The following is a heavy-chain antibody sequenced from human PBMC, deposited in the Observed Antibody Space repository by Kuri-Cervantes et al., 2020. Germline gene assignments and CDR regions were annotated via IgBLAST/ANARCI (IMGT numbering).Heavy chain of an antibody. J-gene: IGHJ5*02. CDR1: GYTFTKYW. Sequence: GESLKISCKGSGYTFTKYWIGWVRQMPGKGLDWMGIIYPGDSDVRYSPSFQGQVAISADKSITTAYLQWSSLEASDTALYYCARQVGDAASNWFDPWGQGTLVTVSS. D-gene: IGHD1-26*01. V-gene: IGHV5-51*01. CDR3: ARQVGDAASNWFDP. CDR2: IYPGDSDV.